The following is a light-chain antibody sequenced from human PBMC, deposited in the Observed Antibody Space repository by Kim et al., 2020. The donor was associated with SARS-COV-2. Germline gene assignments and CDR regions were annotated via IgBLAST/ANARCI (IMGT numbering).Light chain of an antibody. CDR2: AAS. V-gene: IGKV1-17*03. CDR3: LQHSSYPLT. Sequence: SSVGERVTITCRASQDISNYLAWFQQKPGKVPKRLISAASSLQSGVPSRFSGSGSGTEFTLTINSLQPEDFATYYCLQHSSYPLTFGGGTKVDIK. CDR1: QDISNY. J-gene: IGKJ4*01.